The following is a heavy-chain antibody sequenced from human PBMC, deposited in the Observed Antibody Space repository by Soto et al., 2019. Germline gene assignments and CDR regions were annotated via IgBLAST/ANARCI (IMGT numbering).Heavy chain of an antibody. J-gene: IGHJ3*02. D-gene: IGHD3-22*01. Sequence: GESLKISCAASGFTVSSNYMSWVRQAPGKGLEWVSVIYSGGSTYYADSVKGRFTISRDNSKNTLYLQMNSLRAEDTAVYYCAREPYYYYDSSGYYSPPAFDIWGQGTMVTVSS. V-gene: IGHV3-53*01. CDR2: IYSGGST. CDR1: GFTVSSNY. CDR3: AREPYYYYDSSGYYSPPAFDI.